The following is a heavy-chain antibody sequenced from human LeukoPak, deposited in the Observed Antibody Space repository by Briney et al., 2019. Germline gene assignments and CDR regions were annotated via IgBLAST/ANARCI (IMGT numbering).Heavy chain of an antibody. V-gene: IGHV1-2*02. Sequence: ASVKVSCKASGYTFTGYYMHWVRQAPGQGLEWMGWINPNSGGTNYAQKFQGRVTMTRDTSISTAYMELSSLRSEDTAVYYCARGENLGYSGSSFDYWGQGTLVTVSS. J-gene: IGHJ4*02. D-gene: IGHD5-12*01. CDR3: ARGENLGYSGSSFDY. CDR1: GYTFTGYY. CDR2: INPNSGGT.